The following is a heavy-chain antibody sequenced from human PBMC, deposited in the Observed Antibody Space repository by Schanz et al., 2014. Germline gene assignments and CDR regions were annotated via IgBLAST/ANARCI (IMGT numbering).Heavy chain of an antibody. V-gene: IGHV3-30*04. CDR1: GFTFSNFA. CDR3: AKIWKAHHLTGRPGWSDGMDV. D-gene: IGHD3-3*01. Sequence: QVQLVESGGGVVQPGRSLRLSCAASGFTFSNFAIHWVRQAPGKGLEWVAVISYDGSHKDYADSVKGRFTISGDNSKNTLFLQMNSLRVEDTAIYYCAKIWKAHHLTGRPGWSDGMDVWGQGTTV. CDR2: ISYDGSHK. J-gene: IGHJ6*02.